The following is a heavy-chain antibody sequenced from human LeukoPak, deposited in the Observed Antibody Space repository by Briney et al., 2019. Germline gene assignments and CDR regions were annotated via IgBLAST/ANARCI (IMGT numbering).Heavy chain of an antibody. Sequence: ASVKVSCKASGYTFTGYYMHWVRQAPGQGLEWMGWINPNSGGTNYAQKFQGRVTMTRDTSISTAYMELSRLRSDDTAVYYCAGAYCGGDCYSSGIDYWGQGTLVTVSS. CDR3: AGAYCGGDCYSSGIDY. D-gene: IGHD2-21*02. V-gene: IGHV1-2*02. CDR1: GYTFTGYY. J-gene: IGHJ4*02. CDR2: INPNSGGT.